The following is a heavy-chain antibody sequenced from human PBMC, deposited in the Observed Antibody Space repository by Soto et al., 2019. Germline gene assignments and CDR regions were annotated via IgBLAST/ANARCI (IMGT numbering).Heavy chain of an antibody. V-gene: IGHV3-21*01. CDR2: ISSSSSYI. Sequence: GGSLRLSCAASGFTFSSYSMNWVRQAPGKGLEWVSSISSSSSYIYYADSVKGRFTISRDNAKNSLYLQMNSLRAEDTAVYYCARDRYDFWSGYYVTERFDYWGQGTLVTVSS. J-gene: IGHJ4*02. D-gene: IGHD3-3*01. CDR1: GFTFSSYS. CDR3: ARDRYDFWSGYYVTERFDY.